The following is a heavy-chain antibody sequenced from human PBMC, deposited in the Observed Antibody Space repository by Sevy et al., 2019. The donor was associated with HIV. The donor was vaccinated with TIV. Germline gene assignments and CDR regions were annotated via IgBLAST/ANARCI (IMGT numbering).Heavy chain of an antibody. CDR2: MKQDGSEE. D-gene: IGHD5-18*01. Sequence: GGSLRLSCAASGFSFSIYWMSWVRQAPGKGLEWVANMKQDGSEEDYVDSVKGRFTISSDNAKNSLFLQMNSLSAEDTAVYYCVREGLGGYSYSLDYWGHGTLVTVSS. CDR3: VREGLGGYSYSLDY. J-gene: IGHJ4*01. CDR1: GFSFSIYW. V-gene: IGHV3-7*01.